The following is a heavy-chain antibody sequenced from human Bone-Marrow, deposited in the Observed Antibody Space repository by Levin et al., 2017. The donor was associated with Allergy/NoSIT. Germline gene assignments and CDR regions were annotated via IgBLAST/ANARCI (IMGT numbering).Heavy chain of an antibody. D-gene: IGHD5-18*01. Sequence: PGGSLRLSCAASGFTFSSYWMSWVRQAPGKGLEWVANIKQDGSEKYYVDSVKGRFTISRDNAKNSLYLQMNSLRAEDTAVYYCARDGSYGYYYYYGMDVWGQGTTVTVSS. V-gene: IGHV3-7*01. CDR1: GFTFSSYW. CDR3: ARDGSYGYYYYYGMDV. CDR2: IKQDGSEK. J-gene: IGHJ6*02.